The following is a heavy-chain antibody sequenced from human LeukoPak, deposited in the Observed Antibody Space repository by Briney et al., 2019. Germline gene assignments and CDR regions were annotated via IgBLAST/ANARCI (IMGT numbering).Heavy chain of an antibody. J-gene: IGHJ4*02. D-gene: IGHD5-24*01. V-gene: IGHV4-39*07. Sequence: SETLSLTCTVSGVSISSRSDVWGWVRQPPGKGLEWIGSTYYSGSTYYNPSLTSRVTISVDTSNNQFSLKLSSVTAADTAVYYCARARMPTIGWIDYWGQGTLVTVSS. CDR1: GVSISSRSDV. CDR2: TYYSGST. CDR3: ARARMPTIGWIDY.